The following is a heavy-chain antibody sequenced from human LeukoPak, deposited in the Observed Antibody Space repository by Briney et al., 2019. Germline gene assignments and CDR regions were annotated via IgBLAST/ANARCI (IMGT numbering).Heavy chain of an antibody. CDR2: INHSGST. J-gene: IGHJ6*02. CDR1: GGSFSGYY. Sequence: KPSETLSLTCAVYGGSFSGYYWSWIRQPPGKGLEWIGEINHSGSTNHNPSLKSRVTISVDTSKNQFSLKLSSVTAADTAVYYCARPNSSGWYQQGMDVWGQGTTVTVSS. V-gene: IGHV4-34*01. CDR3: ARPNSSGWYQQGMDV. D-gene: IGHD6-19*01.